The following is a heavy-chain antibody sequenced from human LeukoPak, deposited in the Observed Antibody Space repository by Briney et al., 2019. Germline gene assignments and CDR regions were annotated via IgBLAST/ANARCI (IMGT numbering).Heavy chain of an antibody. V-gene: IGHV3-30*02. CDR1: AFTFTSYG. J-gene: IGHJ5*02. CDR3: ARGASGIGGIRFDP. D-gene: IGHD3-10*01. Sequence: GGSLRLSCAASAFTFTSYGLHWVRQAPGKGLEWVAFIRYDGSNKYYADSVKGRFTISRDTATNSLYLQMNSLRAEGPAVYYCARGASGIGGIRFDPWGQGTLVTVSS. CDR2: IRYDGSNK.